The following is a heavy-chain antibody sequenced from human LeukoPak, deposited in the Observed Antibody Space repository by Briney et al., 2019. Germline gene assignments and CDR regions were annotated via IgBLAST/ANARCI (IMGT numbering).Heavy chain of an antibody. V-gene: IGHV3-21*03. CDR1: GFSFSSYN. CDR3: ARDCWDYGSGSYCGIDY. D-gene: IGHD3-10*01. CDR2: ITSSSNYR. J-gene: IGHJ4*02. Sequence: GGSLRLSCAASGFSFSSYNMNWVRQAPGKGLEWVSSITSSSNYRYYADSVKGRFTMSRDNAKNSLYLQMNSLRAEDTTVYYCARDCWDYGSGSYCGIDYWGQGTLVTVSS.